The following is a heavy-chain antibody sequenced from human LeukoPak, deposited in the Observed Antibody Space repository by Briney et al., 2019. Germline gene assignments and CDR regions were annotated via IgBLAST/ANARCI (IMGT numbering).Heavy chain of an antibody. CDR3: ARVRSGSYWVY. J-gene: IGHJ4*02. D-gene: IGHD3-10*01. Sequence: ASVRVSSMDSGYTFTVYYMHWVRPAPGQGGERMGWINPNSGGTNYTQKFQGRVTMTRDTSISTAYMELSRLRSDDTAVYYCARVRSGSYWVYWGQGTLVTVSS. CDR1: GYTFTVYY. CDR2: INPNSGGT. V-gene: IGHV1-2*02.